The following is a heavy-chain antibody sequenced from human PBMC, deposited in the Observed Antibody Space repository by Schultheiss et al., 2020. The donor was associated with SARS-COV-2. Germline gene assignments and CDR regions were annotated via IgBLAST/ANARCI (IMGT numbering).Heavy chain of an antibody. CDR1: GFTFSSYA. CDR3: ARAGGDFWSGYPRYFDL. CDR2: ISYDGSNK. J-gene: IGHJ2*01. V-gene: IGHV3-30*01. D-gene: IGHD3-3*01. Sequence: GGSLRLSCAASGFTFSSYAMHWVRQAPGKGLEWVAVISYDGSNKYYADSVKGRFTISRDNSKNTLYLQMNSLRAEDTAVYYCARAGGDFWSGYPRYFDLWGRGTLVTVSS.